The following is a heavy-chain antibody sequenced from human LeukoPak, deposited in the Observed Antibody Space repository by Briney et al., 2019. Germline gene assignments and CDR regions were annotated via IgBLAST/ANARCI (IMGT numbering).Heavy chain of an antibody. CDR3: ARALYYYDSSGYYCGY. D-gene: IGHD3-22*01. V-gene: IGHV1-69*13. J-gene: IGHJ4*02. Sequence: ASVKVSCKASGGTFSSYAISWVRQAPGQGLEWMGGIIPIFGTANYAQKFQGRVTITADESTSTAYMELSSLRSEDTAVYYCARALYYYDSSGYYCGYWGQGTLVTVSS. CDR2: IIPIFGTA. CDR1: GGTFSSYA.